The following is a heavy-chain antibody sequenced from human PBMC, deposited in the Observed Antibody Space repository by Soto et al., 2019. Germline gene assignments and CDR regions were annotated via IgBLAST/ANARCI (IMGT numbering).Heavy chain of an antibody. V-gene: IGHV3-23*01. Sequence: EVQVLESGGGLVQPGGSLRLSCAASGFTFRNFGMNWVRQAPGKGLEWVSGVRSDGDNTYNGESVKGRFTVSRDNYRNTVYLQMNSLRAEDTAIYHCAKGKGVGATPDGANCWGPGTLVTVSS. D-gene: IGHD1-26*01. J-gene: IGHJ4*02. CDR1: GFTFRNFG. CDR2: VRSDGDNT. CDR3: AKGKGVGATPDGANC.